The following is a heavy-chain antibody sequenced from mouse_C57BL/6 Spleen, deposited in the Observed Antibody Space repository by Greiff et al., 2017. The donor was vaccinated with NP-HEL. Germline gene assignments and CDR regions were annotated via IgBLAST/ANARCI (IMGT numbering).Heavy chain of an antibody. J-gene: IGHJ1*03. CDR3: ATITTVVATKYFDV. V-gene: IGHV1-9*01. CDR1: GYTFTGYW. CDR2: ILPGSGST. Sequence: VQRVESGAELMKPGASVKLSCKATGYTFTGYWIEWVKQRPGHGLEWIGEILPGSGSTNYNEKFKGKATFTADTSSNTAYMQLSSLTTEDSAIYYCATITTVVATKYFDVWGTGTTVTVSS. D-gene: IGHD1-1*01.